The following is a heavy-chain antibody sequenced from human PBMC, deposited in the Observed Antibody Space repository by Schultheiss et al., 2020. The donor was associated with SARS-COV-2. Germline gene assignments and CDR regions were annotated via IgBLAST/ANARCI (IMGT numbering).Heavy chain of an antibody. CDR1: GFTFSSYS. J-gene: IGHJ6*02. V-gene: IGHV3-48*04. D-gene: IGHD6-13*01. CDR2: ISSSGSTI. CDR3: ARSSHYGMDV. Sequence: GGSLRLSCEASGFTFSSYSMNWVRQAPGKGLEWVSYISSSGSTIYYADSVKGRFTISRDNAKNSLYLQMNSLRAEDTAVYYCARSSHYGMDVWGQGTTVTVSS.